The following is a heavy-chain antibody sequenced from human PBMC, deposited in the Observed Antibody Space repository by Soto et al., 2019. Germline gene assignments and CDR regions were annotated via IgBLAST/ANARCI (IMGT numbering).Heavy chain of an antibody. V-gene: IGHV2-5*02. J-gene: IGHJ3*02. CDR1: GFSLSTSGVG. D-gene: IGHD3-16*01. Sequence: QITLKESGPTLVKPTQTLTLTCTFSGFSLSTSGVGVGWIRQPPGKALEWLALIYWDDDKRYSPSLKSRLTIPKDTPKTQVVLTMTNIDPVDTATYFCAHRQGAIITFGGAYIGGAFDIWGQGTMVTVSS. CDR3: AHRQGAIITFGGAYIGGAFDI. CDR2: IYWDDDK.